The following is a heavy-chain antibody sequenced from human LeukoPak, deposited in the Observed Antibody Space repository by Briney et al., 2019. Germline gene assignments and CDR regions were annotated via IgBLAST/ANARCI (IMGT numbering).Heavy chain of an antibody. Sequence: ASVKVSCKASGYTFTSYDINWVRQATGQGLEWMGWMNPNSGNTGYAQKFQGRITMTRNTSISTAYMELSSLRSEDTAVYYCASPWSSSWNDAFDIWGQGTLVTVSS. J-gene: IGHJ3*02. CDR2: MNPNSGNT. D-gene: IGHD6-13*01. CDR3: ASPWSSSWNDAFDI. CDR1: GYTFTSYD. V-gene: IGHV1-8*01.